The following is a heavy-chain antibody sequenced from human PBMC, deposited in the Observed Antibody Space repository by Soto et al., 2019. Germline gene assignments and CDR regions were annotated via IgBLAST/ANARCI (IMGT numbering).Heavy chain of an antibody. Sequence: ASVKVSCKASGYSFTSQNMHWVRQAPGKGLEWMGVINPSVGSTTYAQKFQGRVTMTRDTSTSTVYMEVSSLISYYTAVYYCASTLVALFDYWGQGTLVTSPQ. CDR3: ASTLVALFDY. J-gene: IGHJ4*02. CDR2: INPSVGST. V-gene: IGHV1-46*03. CDR1: GYSFTSQN. D-gene: IGHD2-15*01.